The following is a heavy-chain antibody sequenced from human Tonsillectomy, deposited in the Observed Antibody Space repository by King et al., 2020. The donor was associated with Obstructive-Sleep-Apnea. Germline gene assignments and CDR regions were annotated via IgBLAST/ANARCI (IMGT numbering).Heavy chain of an antibody. Sequence: VQLVESGGGLVQPGRSLILSCAASGYKFDDYAMHWVRQVPGKGLEWCSGISWNSGNIGYADSVKGRFTISRDNAKNSLYLQMNSLSAEDTALYYCAKCGYIGHEYFDYWGPGTLVTVSS. CDR3: AKCGYIGHEYFDY. CDR2: ISWNSGNI. CDR1: GYKFDDYA. J-gene: IGHJ4*02. V-gene: IGHV3-9*01. D-gene: IGHD5-12*01.